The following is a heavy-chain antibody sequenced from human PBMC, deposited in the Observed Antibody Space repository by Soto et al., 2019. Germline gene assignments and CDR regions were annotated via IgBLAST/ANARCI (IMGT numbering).Heavy chain of an antibody. D-gene: IGHD4-17*01. CDR3: ARATVTTGRIGDFDM. V-gene: IGHV3-21*01. CDR2: ITSSSSYI. CDR1: GFTFSSYS. Sequence: EVQLVESGGGLVKPGGSLRLSCAASGFTFSSYSMNWVRQAPGKGLEWVSSITSSSSYINYADSVKGRFTISRDNAKNSLYLQTNSLRAEDTAVYYCARATVTTGRIGDFDMGGQGTMVTVSS. J-gene: IGHJ3*02.